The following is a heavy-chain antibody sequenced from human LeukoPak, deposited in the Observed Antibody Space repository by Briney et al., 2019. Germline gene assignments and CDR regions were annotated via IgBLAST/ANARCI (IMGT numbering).Heavy chain of an antibody. J-gene: IGHJ3*02. CDR3: ARGSRITIFGVVTSYDAFDI. Sequence: ASVKVSCKASGYTFTSYDINWVRQATGQGLERMGWMNPNSGNTGYAQKFQGRVTMTRNTSISTAYMELSSLRSEDTAVYYCARGSRITIFGVVTSYDAFDIWGQGTMVTVSS. CDR2: MNPNSGNT. D-gene: IGHD3-3*01. CDR1: GYTFTSYD. V-gene: IGHV1-8*01.